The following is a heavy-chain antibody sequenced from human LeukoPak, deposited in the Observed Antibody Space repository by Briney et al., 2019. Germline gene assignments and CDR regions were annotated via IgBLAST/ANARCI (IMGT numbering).Heavy chain of an antibody. CDR2: INAGNGDT. V-gene: IGHV1-3*01. Sequence: ASVKVSCKASGYTFTTYPLHWVRQAPGQGLEWLGRINAGNGDTKYSQKLQGRVTITRDTSASTAYMELSSLRSEDTAVYYCARDRTSYYDSRGYTFDYWGQGTLVIVSS. J-gene: IGHJ4*02. D-gene: IGHD3-22*01. CDR1: GYTFTTYP. CDR3: ARDRTSYYDSRGYTFDY.